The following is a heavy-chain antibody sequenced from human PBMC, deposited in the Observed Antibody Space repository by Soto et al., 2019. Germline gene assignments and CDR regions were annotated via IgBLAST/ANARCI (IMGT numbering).Heavy chain of an antibody. CDR3: ASGIQLWLRRINNGYSG. Sequence: HVQLVQSGAEVKKPESSVKDSCKAPGGTLSTYAIRWVRQAPGQGLEWMGGIIPMFSTANYAQRFQDRVTITADGSTNTVYMELSSPRSEDTAVYFCASGIQLWLRRINNGYSGWGQGTLVTVSS. D-gene: IGHD5-18*01. CDR1: GGTLSTYA. CDR2: IIPMFSTA. V-gene: IGHV1-69*12. J-gene: IGHJ4*02.